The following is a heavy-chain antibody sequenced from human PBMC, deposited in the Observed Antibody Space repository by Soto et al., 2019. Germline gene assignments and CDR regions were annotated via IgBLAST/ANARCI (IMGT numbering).Heavy chain of an antibody. D-gene: IGHD3-10*01. Sequence: PLETLSLTCTVSGDSFSNYYWSWIRQPAGKGLEWIGRIYPSGTTNYNPSLKSRPTMSRDTSKNQFSLSLRSVTAADTAVYFCARDDFGSAGMDVWGQGTTVTVSS. CDR1: GDSFSNYY. J-gene: IGHJ6*02. CDR2: IYPSGTT. V-gene: IGHV4-4*07. CDR3: ARDDFGSAGMDV.